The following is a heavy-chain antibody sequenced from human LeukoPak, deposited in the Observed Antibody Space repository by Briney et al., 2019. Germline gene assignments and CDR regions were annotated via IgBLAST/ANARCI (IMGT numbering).Heavy chain of an antibody. CDR2: ISASGSRT. CDR1: GFTFRSYG. Sequence: GGSLRLSCAASGFTFRSYGFSWVRQAPGKGLGWVSAISASGSRTYQADSVKGRVTISRANSKNSLYLQMNSLRAEDTAVYYCARDYYYYMDVWGKGTTVTVSS. CDR3: ARDYYYYMDV. J-gene: IGHJ6*03. V-gene: IGHV3-23*01.